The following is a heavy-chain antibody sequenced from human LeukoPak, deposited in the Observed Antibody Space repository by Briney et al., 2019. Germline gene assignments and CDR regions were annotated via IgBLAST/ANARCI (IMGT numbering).Heavy chain of an antibody. CDR2: ISGSGGST. J-gene: IGHJ4*02. CDR3: AKGELVQSPFDY. CDR1: GFTFSSYA. Sequence: GGSLRLSCAASGFTFSSYAMSWVRQAPGKGLEWVSAISGSGGSTYYADSVKGRFTISRDNSRNTASLQMNSLRAEDTALYYCAKGELVQSPFDYWGQGTLVTVSS. V-gene: IGHV3-23*01.